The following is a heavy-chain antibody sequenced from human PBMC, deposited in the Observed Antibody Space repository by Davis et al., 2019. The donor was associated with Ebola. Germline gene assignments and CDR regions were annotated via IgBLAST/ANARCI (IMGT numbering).Heavy chain of an antibody. Sequence: MPSETLSLTCAVSGGSISSSNWWSWVRQPPGKGLEWIGEIYHSGSTNYNPSLKSRVTISVDKSKNQFSLKLSSVTAADTAVYYCARDSTWTQGFWFDPWGQGTLVTVSS. CDR2: IYHSGST. J-gene: IGHJ5*02. V-gene: IGHV4-4*02. D-gene: IGHD5-18*01. CDR1: GGSISSSNW. CDR3: ARDSTWTQGFWFDP.